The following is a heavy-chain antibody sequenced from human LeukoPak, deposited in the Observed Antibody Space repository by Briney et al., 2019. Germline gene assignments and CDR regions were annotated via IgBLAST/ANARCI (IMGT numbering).Heavy chain of an antibody. CDR3: ARGVVAAILAWFDP. V-gene: IGHV3-23*01. Sequence: GGSLRLSCAASGFTFSSYAISWVRQAPGKGLEWVSAISGSGGSTYYADSVKGRFTISRDNSKNTLYLQMNSLRAEDTAVYYCARGVVAAILAWFDPWGQGTLVTVSS. CDR1: GFTFSSYA. J-gene: IGHJ5*02. CDR2: ISGSGGST. D-gene: IGHD2-15*01.